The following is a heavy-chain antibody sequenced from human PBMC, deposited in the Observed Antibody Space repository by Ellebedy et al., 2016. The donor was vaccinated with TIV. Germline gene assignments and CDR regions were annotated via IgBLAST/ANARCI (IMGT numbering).Heavy chain of an antibody. V-gene: IGHV1-18*04. D-gene: IGHD2/OR15-2a*01. CDR2: ISSDNGNT. J-gene: IGHJ4*02. CDR1: GYTFSSYG. Sequence: ASVKVSXXASGYTFSSYGISWVRQAPGQGLEWMGWISSDNGNTNYAQKLQGRVTMTRDTSTSTVYMELSSLRSEDTAVYYCARVGAQYLNDYWGQGTLVTVSS. CDR3: ARVGAQYLNDY.